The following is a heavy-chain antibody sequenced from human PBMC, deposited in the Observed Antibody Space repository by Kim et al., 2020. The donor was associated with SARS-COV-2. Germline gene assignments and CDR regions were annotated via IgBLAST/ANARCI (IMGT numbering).Heavy chain of an antibody. CDR3: ARSTSLTSVQIPWYFDL. CDR1: GYIFSSYW. Sequence: GESLKISCKSSGYIFSSYWISWVRQMPGKGLEWMGRIDPSDSFSNYSPSFQGHVSFSTDKSTNTAFLQWSRLEASDTAIYFCARSTSLTSVQIPWYFDLW. V-gene: IGHV5-10-1*01. CDR2: IDPSDSFS. J-gene: IGHJ2*01. D-gene: IGHD4-17*01.